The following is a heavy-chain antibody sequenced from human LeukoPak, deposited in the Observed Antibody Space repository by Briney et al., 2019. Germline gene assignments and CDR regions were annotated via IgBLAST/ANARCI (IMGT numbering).Heavy chain of an antibody. V-gene: IGHV1-69*01. CDR3: ARGYCSSTSCYAWYYYYGMDV. CDR2: IIPIFGTA. D-gene: IGHD2-2*01. Sequence: GSSVKVSCKASGGTFSSYAISWVRQAPGQGLEWMGGIIPIFGTANYAQKFQGRVTITADESTSTAYMELSSLRSEDTAVYYCARGYCSSTSCYAWYYYYGMDVWGQGTTVTVSS. CDR1: GGTFSSYA. J-gene: IGHJ6*02.